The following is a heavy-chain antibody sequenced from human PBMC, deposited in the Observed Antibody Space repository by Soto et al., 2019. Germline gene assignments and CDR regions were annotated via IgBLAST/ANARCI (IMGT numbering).Heavy chain of an antibody. CDR1: GYSFTSYW. Sequence: ESLKISCKGPGYSFTSYWIGWGWQMAGQGLEWMGIIYPGDSDTRYSPSFQGQVTISADKSISTAYLQWSSLKASDTAMYYCARRLGYSSSWYSDHYYYYGMDVWGPGTTVTVSS. V-gene: IGHV5-51*01. CDR3: ARRLGYSSSWYSDHYYYYGMDV. CDR2: IYPGDSDT. J-gene: IGHJ6*02. D-gene: IGHD6-13*01.